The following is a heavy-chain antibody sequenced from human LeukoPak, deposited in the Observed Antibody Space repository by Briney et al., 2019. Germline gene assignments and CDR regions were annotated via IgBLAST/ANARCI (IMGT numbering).Heavy chain of an antibody. CDR2: ISAYNGNT. V-gene: IGHV1-18*01. CDR3: ARWMSGYGDYVFYSFDI. J-gene: IGHJ3*02. CDR1: GYTFTSYG. Sequence: GASVKVSCKASGYTFTSYGISWVRQAPGQGLEWMGWISAYNGNTNYAQKLQGRVTMTTDTSTSTAYMELRSLRSDDTAVYYCARWMSGYGDYVFYSFDIWGQGTMVTVSS. D-gene: IGHD4-17*01.